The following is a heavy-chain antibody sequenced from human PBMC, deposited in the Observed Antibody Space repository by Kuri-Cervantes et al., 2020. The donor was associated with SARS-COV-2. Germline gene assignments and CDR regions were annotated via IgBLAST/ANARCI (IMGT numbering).Heavy chain of an antibody. CDR1: GYSFTSYW. D-gene: IGHD2-2*01. CDR3: ARRGYEGYCSSTTCYPNFDS. CDR2: IDPSDSYT. J-gene: IGHJ4*02. V-gene: IGHV5-10-1*01. Sequence: GESLKISCKGSGYSFTSYWISWVRQMPGKGLERMGRIDPSDSYTNYSPSFQGHVTISADKSISTAYLQWSSLKASDTGIYFCARRGYEGYCSSTTCYPNFDSWGQGTLVTVSS.